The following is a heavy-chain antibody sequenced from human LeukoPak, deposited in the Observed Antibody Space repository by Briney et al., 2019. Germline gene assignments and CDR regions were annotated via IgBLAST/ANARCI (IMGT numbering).Heavy chain of an antibody. V-gene: IGHV3-7*01. D-gene: IGHD3-10*01. CDR3: ARSSSQGFAYFDY. J-gene: IGHJ4*02. Sequence: GGSLRLSCVASSFSFSDFWMSWVRQRPGKELEWVATIKRFGSEKTYLDSVKGRFTISRDDSKSSLSLQMNNLGADDSGLYYCARSSSQGFAYFDYWGQGALVTVSS. CDR1: SFSFSDFW. CDR2: IKRFGSEK.